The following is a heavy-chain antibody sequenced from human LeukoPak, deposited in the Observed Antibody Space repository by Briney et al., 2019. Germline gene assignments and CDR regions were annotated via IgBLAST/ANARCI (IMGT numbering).Heavy chain of an antibody. J-gene: IGHJ4*02. CDR1: GFADSSYY. CDR2: IFSGGPK. V-gene: IGHV3-66*01. Sequence: PGGSLRLSCAVSGFADSSYYMTWVRQAPGKGLEWVSVIFSGGPKYYADTVKGRFTISRDNSKNTLYLQMNSLRAEDTAVYYCAREGRKYGSGSLYYFDHWGQGTLVTVSS. D-gene: IGHD3-10*01. CDR3: AREGRKYGSGSLYYFDH.